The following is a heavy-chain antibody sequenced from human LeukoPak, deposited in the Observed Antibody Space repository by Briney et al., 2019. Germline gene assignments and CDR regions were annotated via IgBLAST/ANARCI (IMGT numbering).Heavy chain of an antibody. CDR3: ARASQRLWLPLPLDY. Sequence: QPGRSLRLSCAASGFTFSSYGMHWVRQAPGKGLEWVAVIWYDGSNKYYADSVKGGFTISRDNTKNTLYLQMNSLRAEDTDVYYCARASQRLWLPLPLDYWGQGTLVTVSS. J-gene: IGHJ4*02. D-gene: IGHD5-18*01. CDR2: IWYDGSNK. V-gene: IGHV3-33*01. CDR1: GFTFSSYG.